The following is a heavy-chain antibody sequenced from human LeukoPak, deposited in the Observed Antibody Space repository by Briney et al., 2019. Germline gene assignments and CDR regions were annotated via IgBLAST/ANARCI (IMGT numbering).Heavy chain of an antibody. CDR1: GGTFSSYA. V-gene: IGHV1-69*04. D-gene: IGHD6-13*01. CDR3: ARIGIAAAGDFDY. CDR2: IIPILGIA. Sequence: SVKVSCKASGGTFSSYAISWVRRAPGQGLEGMGRIIPILGIANYAQKFQGRVTITADKSTSTAYMELSSLRSEDTAVYYCARIGIAAAGDFDYWGQGTLVTVSS. J-gene: IGHJ4*02.